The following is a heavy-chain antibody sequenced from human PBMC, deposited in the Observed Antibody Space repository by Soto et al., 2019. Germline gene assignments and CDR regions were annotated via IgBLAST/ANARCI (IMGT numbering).Heavy chain of an antibody. CDR2: IYYSGTT. CDR1: GGSLTSNGYY. V-gene: IGHV4-31*03. D-gene: IGHD3-3*01. CDR3: ARDLLYRAVFET. Sequence: QVHLQESGPGLVKPSQTLSLTCTVSGGSLTSNGYYWSWIRQRPEKGLEWLGYIYYSGTTHFNPSLNSRLSISMDTSNNQSSLNLPSVTAADTAVYFCARDLLYRAVFETWGQETLVTVSA. J-gene: IGHJ3*02.